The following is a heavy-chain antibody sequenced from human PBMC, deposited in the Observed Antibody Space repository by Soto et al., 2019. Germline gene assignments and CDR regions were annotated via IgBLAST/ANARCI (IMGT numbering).Heavy chain of an antibody. V-gene: IGHV3-23*01. CDR2: ISGSGGST. CDR1: GFTFSSYA. Sequence: EVQLLESGGGLVQPGGSLRLSCAASGFTFSSYAMRWVRQAPGKGLEWVSAISGSGGSTYYADSVKGRFTISRDNSKNTLYLQLNSLRAEDTAVYYCAKRGSGSYYVYLGQETLVTISA. CDR3: AKRGSGSYYVY. D-gene: IGHD1-26*01. J-gene: IGHJ4*01.